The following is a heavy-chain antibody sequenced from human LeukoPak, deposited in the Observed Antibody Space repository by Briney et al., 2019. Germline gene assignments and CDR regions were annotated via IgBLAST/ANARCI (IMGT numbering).Heavy chain of an antibody. D-gene: IGHD6-19*01. CDR3: ARLYISGWYFDY. V-gene: IGHV4-38-2*01. CDR2: IYHSGST. Sequence: PSETLSLTCPVSGYSISSGYYWGWIRQPPGKGLEWIGNIYHSGSTYYNPSLKSRVTMSVDTSKNQFSLKLSSVTAADTAVYYCARLYISGWYFDYWGQGTLVTVSS. J-gene: IGHJ4*02. CDR1: GYSISSGYY.